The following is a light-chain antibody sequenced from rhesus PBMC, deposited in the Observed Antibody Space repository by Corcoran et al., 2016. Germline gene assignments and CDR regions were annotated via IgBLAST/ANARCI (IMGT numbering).Light chain of an antibody. CDR2: YAS. V-gene: IGKV1-66*01. Sequence: DIQMTQSPSSLSASVGDRVTTTFRASQGFNIYLSWYQPKPGKAPTPLIYYASSLETGVPSSFSGSRSGTVYTLTIRSRQPEDIATCYFQQYTNSPFTVAPGTKLKIK. CDR3: QQYTNSPFT. J-gene: IGKJ3*01. CDR1: QGFNIY.